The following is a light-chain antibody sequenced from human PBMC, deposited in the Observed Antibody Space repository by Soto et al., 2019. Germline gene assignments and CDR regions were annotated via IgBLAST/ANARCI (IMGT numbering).Light chain of an antibody. CDR3: QTWGSGIHVV. CDR1: SGHSSYA. CDR2: LNSDGSH. Sequence: HLVLTQSPSASASLGASVKLTCTLSSGHSSYAIAWHQQQPEKGPRYLMKLNSDGSHSKGDGIPDRFSGSSSGAERYLTISSLQSDDEADYYCQTWGSGIHVVFGGGTKLTVL. V-gene: IGLV4-69*01. J-gene: IGLJ2*01.